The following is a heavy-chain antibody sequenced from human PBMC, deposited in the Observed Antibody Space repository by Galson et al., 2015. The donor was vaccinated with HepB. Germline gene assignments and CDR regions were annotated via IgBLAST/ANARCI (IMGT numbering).Heavy chain of an antibody. CDR2: ISGSGGST. CDR1: GFTFSSYA. CDR3: AKGGWDIVVVPAAPQALWH. Sequence: SLRLSCAASGFTFSSYAMSWVRQAPGKGLEWVSAISGSGGSTYYADSVKGRFTISRDNSKNTLYLQMNSLRAEDTAVYYCAKGGWDIVVVPAAPQALWHWGQGTLVTVSS. D-gene: IGHD2-2*01. J-gene: IGHJ1*01. V-gene: IGHV3-23*01.